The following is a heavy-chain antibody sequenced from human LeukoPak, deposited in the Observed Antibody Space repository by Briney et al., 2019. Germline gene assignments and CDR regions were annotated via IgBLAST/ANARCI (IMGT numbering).Heavy chain of an antibody. J-gene: IGHJ6*04. CDR2: IYYSGST. CDR3: ARGGVINLLYCYYGMDV. D-gene: IGHD3-10*01. V-gene: IGHV4-30-4*01. Sequence: SQTLSLTCTVSGGSISSGDYYWSWIRQPPGKGLEWIGYIYYSGSTYYNPSLKSRVTISVDTSKNQFSLKLSSVTAADTAVYYCARGGVINLLYCYYGMDVWGKGTTVTVSS. CDR1: GGSISSGDYY.